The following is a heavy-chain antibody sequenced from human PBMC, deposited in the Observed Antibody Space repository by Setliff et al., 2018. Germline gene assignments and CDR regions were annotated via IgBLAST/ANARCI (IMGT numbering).Heavy chain of an antibody. CDR1: GGSISSGSYY. D-gene: IGHD3-3*01. CDR3: ARDLYDFWGGSDSWDDYYYYMDV. CDR2: IYTSGST. V-gene: IGHV4-61*02. Sequence: SETLSLTCTVSGGSISSGSYYWSWFRQPAGKGLEWIGRIYTSGSTNYNPSLKSRVTISVDTSKNQFSLKLSSVTAADTAVYYCARDLYDFWGGSDSWDDYYYYMDVWGKEPTVTV. J-gene: IGHJ6*03.